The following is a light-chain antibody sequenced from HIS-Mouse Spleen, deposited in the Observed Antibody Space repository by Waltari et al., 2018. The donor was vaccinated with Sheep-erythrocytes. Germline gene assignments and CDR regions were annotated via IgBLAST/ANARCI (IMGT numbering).Light chain of an antibody. CDR2: QDS. V-gene: IGLV3-1*01. J-gene: IGLJ2*01. CDR3: QAWDSSTVV. Sequence: SYELTQPPSVSVSPGQTASITCSGDQLGVKYACCYQQKPGQSPVLVIYQDSKRPSGIPERFSGSNSGNTATLTISGTQAMDEADYYCQAWDSSTVVFGGGTKLTVL. CDR1: QLGVKY.